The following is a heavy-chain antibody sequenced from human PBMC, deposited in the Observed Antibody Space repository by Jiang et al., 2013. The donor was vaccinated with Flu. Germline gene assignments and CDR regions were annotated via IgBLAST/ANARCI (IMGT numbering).Heavy chain of an antibody. Sequence: SGAEVKKPGASVKVSCKASGYTFTSYAMHWVRQAPGQRLEWMGWINAGNGNTKYSQKFQGRVTITRDTSASTAYMELSSLRSEDTAVYYCARRVVIQSYYYYGMDVWGQGTTVTVSS. CDR2: INAGNGNT. D-gene: IGHD3-3*01. V-gene: IGHV1-3*01. CDR1: GYTFTSYA. J-gene: IGHJ6*02. CDR3: ARRVVIQSYYYYGMDV.